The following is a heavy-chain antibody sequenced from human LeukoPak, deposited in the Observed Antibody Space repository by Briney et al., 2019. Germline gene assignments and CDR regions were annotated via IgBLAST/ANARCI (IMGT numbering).Heavy chain of an antibody. J-gene: IGHJ6*03. CDR1: GASISIISYY. D-gene: IGHD2-15*01. CDR2: IHYSGST. Sequence: ETLSLTCTVSGASISIISYYWGWIRQPPGKGLEWIGSIHYSGSTNYNPSLKSRVTISVDTSKNQFSLKLSSVTAADTAVYYCARGYCSGGSCYSYYYYNYMDVWGKGTTVTVSS. V-gene: IGHV4-39*07. CDR3: ARGYCSGGSCYSYYYYNYMDV.